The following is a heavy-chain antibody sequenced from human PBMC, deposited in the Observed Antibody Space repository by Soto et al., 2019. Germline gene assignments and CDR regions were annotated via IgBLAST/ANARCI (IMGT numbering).Heavy chain of an antibody. J-gene: IGHJ4*02. D-gene: IGHD6-6*01. CDR1: GFTFSSFA. CDR2: ISGSGDST. V-gene: IGHV3-23*01. CDR3: AKLPLYGSSSHPLDY. Sequence: EVQLLESGGGLVQPGGSLRLSCAASGFTFSSFAMSWVRQAPGNGLEWVSAISGSGDSTNYADSVKGRFTISRDNPKNTLYLQMNSLRAEDTAVYYCAKLPLYGSSSHPLDYWGQGTLVTVSS.